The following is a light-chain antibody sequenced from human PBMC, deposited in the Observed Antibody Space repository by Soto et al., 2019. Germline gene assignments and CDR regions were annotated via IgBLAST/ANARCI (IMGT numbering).Light chain of an antibody. CDR1: QSVSNNY. V-gene: IGKV3-20*01. CDR2: AAS. Sequence: EIVLTQSPGTLSLSPGERATLSCRASQSVSNNYLAWYQQKPGQAPRLLIYAASTMSTGIPDRLSGSGSGTDFTLTISRLEPGDFAVYYCHQYGTSPLFTFGQGTKLEIK. CDR3: HQYGTSPLFT. J-gene: IGKJ2*01.